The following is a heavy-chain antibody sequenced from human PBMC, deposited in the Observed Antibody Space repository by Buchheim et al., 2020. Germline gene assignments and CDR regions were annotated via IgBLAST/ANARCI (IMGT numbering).Heavy chain of an antibody. D-gene: IGHD3-22*01. J-gene: IGHJ4*02. CDR2: ISSSGDTL. CDR3: AIFSRYFYDSSGFPFDF. CDR1: GFSISDHY. V-gene: IGHV3-11*01. Sequence: QVQLVESGGGLVKPGGSLRLSCAASGFSISDHYMSWVRQAPGKGLEWMSYISSSGDTLYYADSVKGRFSISRDDAKNSLFLQMNSLRAEDTAVYYCAIFSRYFYDSSGFPFDFWAQGAL.